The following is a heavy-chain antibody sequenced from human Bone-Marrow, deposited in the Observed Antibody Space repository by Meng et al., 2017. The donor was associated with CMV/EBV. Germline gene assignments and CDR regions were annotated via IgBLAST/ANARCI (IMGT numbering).Heavy chain of an antibody. D-gene: IGHD3-3*01. J-gene: IGHJ4*02. CDR2: INPSGGST. CDR3: ARAYDFWSGRRVIFDY. V-gene: IGHV1-46*01. Sequence: ASVKVSCKASGYTFTSYYMHWVRQAPGQGLEWMGIINPSGGSTSYAQKFQGRVTMTRDTSTSTVYMELSSLRSEDTAVYYCARAYDFWSGRRVIFDYWVQGTLVTVSS. CDR1: GYTFTSYY.